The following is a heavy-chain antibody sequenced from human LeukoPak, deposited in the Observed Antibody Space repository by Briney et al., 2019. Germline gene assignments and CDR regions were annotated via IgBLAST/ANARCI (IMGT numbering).Heavy chain of an antibody. V-gene: IGHV3-53*01. J-gene: IGHJ4*02. Sequence: GGSLRLSCAASGFIVSNNYMSWVRQAPGKGLEWVSAMFSGGNTYYADSVKGRFIISRDDSKNTVYLQMTSLRVEDTAVYYCASRETSGWYAYWGPGTLVTVSS. CDR1: GFIVSNNY. D-gene: IGHD6-19*01. CDR3: ASRETSGWYAY. CDR2: MFSGGNT.